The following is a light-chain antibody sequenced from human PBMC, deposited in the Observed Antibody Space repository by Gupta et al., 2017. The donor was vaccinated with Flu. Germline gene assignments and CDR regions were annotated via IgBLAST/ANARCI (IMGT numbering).Light chain of an antibody. V-gene: IGKV3-20*01. CDR3: QQKDSLPGT. J-gene: IGKJ1*01. Sequence: GTLFLSPGERATRSCRARQIVVSGYLAWYQQKPGQAPRLLIYGASSRVNGIPERFSGSGSGTEFTLNITRREPEDFAVYYCQQKDSLPGTFGQGTKVEIK. CDR2: GAS. CDR1: QIVVSGY.